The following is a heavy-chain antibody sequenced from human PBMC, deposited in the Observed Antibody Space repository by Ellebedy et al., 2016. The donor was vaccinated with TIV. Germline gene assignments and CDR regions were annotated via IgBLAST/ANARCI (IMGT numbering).Heavy chain of an antibody. Sequence: AASVKVSCKASGYTFINYGINWVRQAPGQGLEWMGIINPTAGSTSSAQKFQGIVTMTSDTSTRTVYMELSSLRSEDTAVYYCARAPSVDPHMDVWGQGTTVTVSS. CDR3: ARAPSVDPHMDV. V-gene: IGHV1-46*01. CDR2: INPTAGST. CDR1: GYTFINYG. D-gene: IGHD6-19*01. J-gene: IGHJ6*02.